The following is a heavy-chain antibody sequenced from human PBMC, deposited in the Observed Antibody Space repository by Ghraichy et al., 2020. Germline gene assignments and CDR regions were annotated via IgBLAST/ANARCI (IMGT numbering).Heavy chain of an antibody. J-gene: IGHJ6*02. CDR1: GFTFSAFD. V-gene: IGHV3-48*01. Sequence: GGSLRLSCEGSGFTFSAFDLNWVRQSPGKGLDWVSYISSTSRNKFYADSVEGRFTISRDNARNTLYLQLSSLRVEDMGIYFCARASSVQRFYYFDGMDVWGQGTTVTVSS. CDR2: ISSTSRNK. CDR3: ARASSVQRFYYFDGMDV. D-gene: IGHD3-10*01.